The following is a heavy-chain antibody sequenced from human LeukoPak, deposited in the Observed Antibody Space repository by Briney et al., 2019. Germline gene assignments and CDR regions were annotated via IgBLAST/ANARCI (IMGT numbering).Heavy chain of an antibody. CDR3: ARERGGTGYDSGLDYDY. J-gene: IGHJ4*02. Sequence: GESLKISCKGSGYRFTTYWIGWVRQMPGKGLEWMGIIYPDASDPRSGASDTRYSQFFQGQVTMSADRSISTAYLEWSSLKASDTAMYFCARERGGTGYDSGLDYDYWGQGTLVTASS. V-gene: IGHV5-51*01. CDR1: GYRFTTYW. CDR2: IYPDASDPRSGASDT. D-gene: IGHD5-12*01.